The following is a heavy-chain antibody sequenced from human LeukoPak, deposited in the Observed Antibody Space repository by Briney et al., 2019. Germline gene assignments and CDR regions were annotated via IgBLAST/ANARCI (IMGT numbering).Heavy chain of an antibody. CDR2: IYYSGST. CDR3: ASRPSSGYSFHFDY. V-gene: IGHV4-39*01. J-gene: IGHJ4*02. CDR1: GGSISSSSYY. Sequence: SETLSLTCTVSGGSISSSSYYWGWIRQPPGKGLEWIGSIYYSGSTYYNPSLKSRVTISVDTSKNQFSLKLSSVTAADTAVYYCASRPSSGYSFHFDYWGQGTLVTVSS. D-gene: IGHD3-22*01.